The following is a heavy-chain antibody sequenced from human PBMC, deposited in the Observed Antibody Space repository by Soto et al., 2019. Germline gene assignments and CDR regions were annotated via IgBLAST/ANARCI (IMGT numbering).Heavy chain of an antibody. CDR1: GFTVSSNY. CDR3: ARERSAAGTGWLDP. Sequence: EVQLVESGGGLIQPGGSLRLSCAASGFTVSSNYMSWVRQAPGKGLEWVSVIYSGGSTYYADSVKGRFTISRDNSKNTLYLQMNSLRAEDTAVYYCARERSAAGTGWLDPWGQGTLVTVSS. CDR2: IYSGGST. J-gene: IGHJ5*02. V-gene: IGHV3-53*01. D-gene: IGHD6-13*01.